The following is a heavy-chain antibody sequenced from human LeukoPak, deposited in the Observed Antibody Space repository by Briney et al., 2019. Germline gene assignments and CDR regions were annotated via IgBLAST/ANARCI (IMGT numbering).Heavy chain of an antibody. CDR1: GFTVSSNY. Sequence: GGSLRLSCAASGFTVSSNYMSWVRQAPGKGLEWVSVIYSGGSTYYADSVKGRFTISRDNSKNTLYLQMNSLRAEDTAVYYCAKDYYDSSGYLFDYWGQGTQVIVSS. V-gene: IGHV3-66*01. CDR3: AKDYYDSSGYLFDY. D-gene: IGHD3-22*01. J-gene: IGHJ4*02. CDR2: IYSGGST.